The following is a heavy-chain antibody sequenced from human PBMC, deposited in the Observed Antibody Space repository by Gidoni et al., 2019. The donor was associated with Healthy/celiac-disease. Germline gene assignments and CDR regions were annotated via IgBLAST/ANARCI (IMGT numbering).Heavy chain of an antibody. Sequence: EVQLLESGGGLVQPGGSLRLSCAASGFTFSSYAMRWVRQAPGKGLEWVSAISGSGGSTYYADSVKGRFTISRDNSKNTLYLQMNSLRAEDTAVYYCAKDQLNWNYILYYYYGMDVWGQGTTVTVSS. CDR3: AKDQLNWNYILYYYYGMDV. CDR1: GFTFSSYA. V-gene: IGHV3-23*01. CDR2: ISGSGGST. J-gene: IGHJ6*02. D-gene: IGHD1-7*01.